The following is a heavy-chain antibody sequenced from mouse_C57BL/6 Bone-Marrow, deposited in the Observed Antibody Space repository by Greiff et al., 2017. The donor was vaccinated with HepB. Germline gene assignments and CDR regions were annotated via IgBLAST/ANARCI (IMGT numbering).Heavy chain of an antibody. CDR2: IHPNSGST. D-gene: IGHD2-3*01. J-gene: IGHJ1*03. Sequence: PGQGLEWIGMIHPNSGSTNYNEKFKSKATLTVDKSSSTAYMQLSSLTSEDSAVYYCARLDGYFWYFDVWGTGTTVTVSS. V-gene: IGHV1-64*01. CDR3: ARLDGYFWYFDV.